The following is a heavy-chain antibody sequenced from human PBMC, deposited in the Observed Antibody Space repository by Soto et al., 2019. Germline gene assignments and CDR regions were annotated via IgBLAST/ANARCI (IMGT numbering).Heavy chain of an antibody. CDR3: ARHGGDCSSTSCYPDDAFDI. D-gene: IGHD2-2*01. CDR1: GYSFTSYW. J-gene: IGHJ3*02. CDR2: IDPSDSYT. V-gene: IGHV5-10-1*01. Sequence: GESLNVSCKGSGYSFTSYWISWVRQMPGKGLEWMGRIDPSDSYTNYSPSFQGHVTISADKSISTAYLQWSSLKASDTAMYYCARHGGDCSSTSCYPDDAFDIWGQGTMVTVSS.